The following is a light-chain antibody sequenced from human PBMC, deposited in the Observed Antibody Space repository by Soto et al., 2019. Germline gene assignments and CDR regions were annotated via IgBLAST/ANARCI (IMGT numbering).Light chain of an antibody. CDR3: LLSYTGARPVV. J-gene: IGLJ2*01. Sequence: QAVVTQEPSLTVSPGGTVPLTCGSSTGDVTSGHWPYWFQQKPGQAPRTLIFDTSKKHSWTPARFSGSLLGGKAALTLSGAQPEDEADYYCLLSYTGARPVVFGGGTKLTVL. V-gene: IGLV7-46*01. CDR1: TGDVTSGHW. CDR2: DTS.